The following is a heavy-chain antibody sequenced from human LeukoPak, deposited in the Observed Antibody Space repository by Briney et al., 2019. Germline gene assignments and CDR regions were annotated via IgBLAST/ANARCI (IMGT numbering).Heavy chain of an antibody. V-gene: IGHV3-30-3*02. Sequence: GGSLRLSCTASGFTFSSYAMHWVRQAPGKGLEWVAVISYDGSNKYYADSVKGRFTISRDNSKNTLYLQMNSLRAEDTAVYYCAKSPADYGDDLFDCWGQGTLVTVSS. CDR1: GFTFSSYA. D-gene: IGHD4-17*01. CDR2: ISYDGSNK. J-gene: IGHJ4*02. CDR3: AKSPADYGDDLFDC.